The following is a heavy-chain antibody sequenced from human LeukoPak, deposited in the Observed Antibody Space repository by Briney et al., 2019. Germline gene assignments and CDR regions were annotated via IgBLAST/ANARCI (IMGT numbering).Heavy chain of an antibody. Sequence: SETLSLTCTVSGGSISSGGYYWSWIRQHPGKGLEWIGYIYYSGSTNYNPSLKSRVTISVDTSKNQFSLKLSSVTAADTAVYYCARQLYSNYAGYFDYWGQGTLVTVSS. CDR3: ARQLYSNYAGYFDY. CDR2: IYYSGST. CDR1: GGSISSGGYY. D-gene: IGHD4-11*01. V-gene: IGHV4-61*08. J-gene: IGHJ4*02.